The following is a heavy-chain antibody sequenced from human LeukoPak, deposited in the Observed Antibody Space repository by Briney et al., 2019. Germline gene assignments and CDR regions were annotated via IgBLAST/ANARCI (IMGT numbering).Heavy chain of an antibody. Sequence: PGGSLRLSCAASGFTFSSYEMNWVRQAPGKGLEWVSYISSSGSTIYYADSVKGRFTISRDNAKNSLYLQMNSLRAEDTAVYYCARDRYDFWSGSPSPAWGQGTLVTVSS. D-gene: IGHD3-3*01. CDR1: GFTFSSYE. V-gene: IGHV3-48*03. J-gene: IGHJ5*02. CDR2: ISSSGSTI. CDR3: ARDRYDFWSGSPSPA.